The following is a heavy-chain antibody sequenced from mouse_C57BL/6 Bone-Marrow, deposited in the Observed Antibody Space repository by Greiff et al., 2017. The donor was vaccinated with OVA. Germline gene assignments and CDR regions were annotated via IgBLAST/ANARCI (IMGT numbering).Heavy chain of an antibody. Sequence: EVMLVESGGGLVQPGGSLKLSCAASGFTFSDYGMAWVRQAPRKGPEWVAFISNLAYSIYYADTVTGRFTISRENAKNILYLEMSSLRSEDTAMYYCARHDLSAWFAYWGQGTLVTVSA. J-gene: IGHJ3*01. V-gene: IGHV5-15*01. CDR3: ARHDLSAWFAY. D-gene: IGHD3-1*01. CDR1: GFTFSDYG. CDR2: ISNLAYSI.